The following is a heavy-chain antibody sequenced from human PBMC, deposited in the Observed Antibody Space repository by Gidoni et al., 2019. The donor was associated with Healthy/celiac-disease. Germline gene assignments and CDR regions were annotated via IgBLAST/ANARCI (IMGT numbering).Heavy chain of an antibody. Sequence: EVQLLESGGGLVQPGGSLRLSCAASGFTFNNYAMSWVRQAPGKGLEWVSAISGSGGSTYYADSVKGRFTISRDNSKNTLYLQMNSLRAEDTAVYYCAKSLDYGRGCSSTTCQVSGMDVWGQGTTVTVSS. CDR1: GFTFNNYA. D-gene: IGHD2-2*01. V-gene: IGHV3-23*01. CDR2: ISGSGGST. CDR3: AKSLDYGRGCSSTTCQVSGMDV. J-gene: IGHJ6*02.